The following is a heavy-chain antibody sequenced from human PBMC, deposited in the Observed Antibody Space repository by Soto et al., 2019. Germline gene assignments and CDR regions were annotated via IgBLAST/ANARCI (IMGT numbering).Heavy chain of an antibody. V-gene: IGHV3-7*03. CDR3: ARDGLFYDFWSGYTRYFDY. D-gene: IGHD3-3*01. CDR2: IKQDGSEK. Sequence: GGSLRISCAASGFTVSNYWMSGVRQAPGKGLEWVANIKQDGSEKYYVDSVKGRFTISRDNAENSLYLQLSSLRAEDTAVYYCARDGLFYDFWSGYTRYFDYWGQGTLVTVSS. CDR1: GFTVSNYW. J-gene: IGHJ4*02.